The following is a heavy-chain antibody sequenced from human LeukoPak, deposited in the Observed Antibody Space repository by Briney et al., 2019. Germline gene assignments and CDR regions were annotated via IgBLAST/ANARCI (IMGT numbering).Heavy chain of an antibody. J-gene: IGHJ6*02. CDR3: ARELEVTASYGMDV. D-gene: IGHD2-21*02. Sequence: GASVKVSCKASGYTFTSYGISWVRQAPGQGLEWMGWISAYNGNTNYAQKLQGRVTMTTDTSTSTAYMELRSLRSDDTAVYYCARELEVTASYGMDVWGQGTTVTVSS. CDR1: GYTFTSYG. V-gene: IGHV1-18*01. CDR2: ISAYNGNT.